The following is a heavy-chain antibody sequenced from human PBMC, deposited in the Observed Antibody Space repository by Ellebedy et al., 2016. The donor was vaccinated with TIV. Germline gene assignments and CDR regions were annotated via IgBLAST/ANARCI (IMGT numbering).Heavy chain of an antibody. CDR2: INPNRGGT. Sequence: AASVKVSCKASGYTFTGYYMHWVRHAPGQGLEWMGWINPNRGGTHYAQKFQGRVTMTRDTSISKAYMELSRLRSDDTAVYYCARAEVHTQYSGYDWNYWGQGTLVTVSS. CDR3: ARAEVHTQYSGYDWNY. J-gene: IGHJ4*02. CDR1: GYTFTGYY. V-gene: IGHV1-2*02. D-gene: IGHD5-12*01.